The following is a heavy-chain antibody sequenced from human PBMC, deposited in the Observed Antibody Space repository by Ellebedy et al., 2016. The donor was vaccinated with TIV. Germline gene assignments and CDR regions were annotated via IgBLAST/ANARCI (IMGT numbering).Heavy chain of an antibody. V-gene: IGHV5-51*01. CDR1: GYTFTTYW. Sequence: PGGSLRLSCKASGYTFTTYWIGWVRQMPGKGLEWMGIIFPGDSDTTYSPSFQGQVTISADKSINTAYLQWNSLKASDTAMYYCARGCSSTTCYGSSYGMDVWGQGTTVTVSS. CDR2: IFPGDSDT. D-gene: IGHD2-2*01. J-gene: IGHJ6*02. CDR3: ARGCSSTTCYGSSYGMDV.